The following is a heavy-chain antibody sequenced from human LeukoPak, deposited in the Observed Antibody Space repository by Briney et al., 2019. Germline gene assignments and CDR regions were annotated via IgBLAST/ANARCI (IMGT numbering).Heavy chain of an antibody. D-gene: IGHD3-10*01. J-gene: IGHJ4*02. CDR3: AKRGVVIRVFLVGFHKEAYYFDS. CDR1: GITLGNYG. V-gene: IGHV3-23*01. CDR2: ISDSGGST. Sequence: GGSLRLSCAVSGITLGNYGMSWVRQPPGKGLEWVAGISDSGGSTNYADSVKGRFTISRDTPKNTLYLQMNSLRAEDTAVYFCAKRGVVIRVFLVGFHKEAYYFDSWGQGALVTVSS.